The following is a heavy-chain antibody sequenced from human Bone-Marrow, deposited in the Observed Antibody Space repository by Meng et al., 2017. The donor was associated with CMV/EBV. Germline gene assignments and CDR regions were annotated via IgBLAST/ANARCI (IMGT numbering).Heavy chain of an antibody. CDR3: ARDGLGADGQPDD. J-gene: IGHJ4*02. Sequence: GESLKISCAASGFTFSDYYMSWIRQAPGKGLEWVSYISSSGSTIYYADSVKGRFTISRDNAKNSLYLQMNSLRAEDTAVYYCARDGLGADGQPDDWGQGTRVTGSS. V-gene: IGHV3-11*01. CDR1: GFTFSDYY. CDR2: ISSSGSTI. D-gene: IGHD1-26*01.